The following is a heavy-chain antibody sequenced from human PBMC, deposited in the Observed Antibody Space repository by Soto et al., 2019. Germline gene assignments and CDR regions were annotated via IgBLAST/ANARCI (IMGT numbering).Heavy chain of an antibody. V-gene: IGHV1-18*01. Sequence: QVQLVQSGAEVKKPGASVKVSCKASGYTFTRYGISWVRQAPGQGLEWMGWISAYNGKTNYAQKLQGRVTMTTDTSTSTDYMELRSLRSDDTAVYYCARDRLFVVVVAARDVYYYYGMDVWGQGTTVTVSS. CDR1: GYTFTRYG. J-gene: IGHJ6*02. CDR3: ARDRLFVVVVAARDVYYYYGMDV. CDR2: ISAYNGKT. D-gene: IGHD2-15*01.